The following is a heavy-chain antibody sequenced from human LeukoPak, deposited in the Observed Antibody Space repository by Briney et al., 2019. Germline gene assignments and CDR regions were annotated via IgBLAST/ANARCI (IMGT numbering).Heavy chain of an antibody. Sequence: PGGSLRLSCAASGSTLTTYWMHWVRQAPGKGLVWVSRINSDGKIRTYADSVKGRLTISGDYAKNTLYLQMNSLRAEDTAVYYCVRDAGHDAFDIWGQGTTVTVSS. V-gene: IGHV3-74*01. CDR2: INSDGKIR. CDR3: VRDAGHDAFDI. CDR1: GSTLTTYW. J-gene: IGHJ3*02.